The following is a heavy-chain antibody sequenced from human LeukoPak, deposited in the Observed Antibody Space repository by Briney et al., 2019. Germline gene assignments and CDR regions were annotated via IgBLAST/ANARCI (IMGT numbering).Heavy chain of an antibody. CDR3: VSFYETH. CDR1: GNYW. CDR2: INSDGSWT. D-gene: IGHD2/OR15-2a*01. V-gene: IGHV3-74*01. J-gene: IGHJ4*02. Sequence: GGSLRLSCAASGNYWMHWVRQAPGKGLVWVSHINSDGSWTSYADSVKGRFTISKDNAKNTVYLQMNSLRAEDTAVYYCVSFYETHWGRGTLVTVSS.